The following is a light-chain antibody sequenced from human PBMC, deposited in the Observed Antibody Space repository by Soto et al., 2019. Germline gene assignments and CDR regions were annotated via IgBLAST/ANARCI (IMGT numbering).Light chain of an antibody. CDR1: SGHSSYA. Sequence: QPVLTQSPSASASLGASVKLTCTLSSGHSSYAIAWHQQQPEKGPRYLMKLSSDGSHSKGDGIPDRFSGSSSGAERYLTISSLQSEDEAYYYCQTWATVARVGFGGGTKLTVL. J-gene: IGLJ2*01. CDR2: LSSDGSH. V-gene: IGLV4-69*01. CDR3: QTWATVARVG.